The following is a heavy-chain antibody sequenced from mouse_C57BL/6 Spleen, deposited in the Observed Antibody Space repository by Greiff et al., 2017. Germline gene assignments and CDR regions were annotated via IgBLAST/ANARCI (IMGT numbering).Heavy chain of an antibody. D-gene: IGHD2-4*01. CDR1: GFNIKDYY. Sequence: VQLQQSGAELVRPGASVKLSCTASGFNIKDYYMHWVKQRPEQGLEWIGRIDTEDGDTEYAPKFQGKATMTADTSSNTAYLQLSSLTSEDTAVYYCTRDYEGAWFAYWGQGTLVTVSA. CDR3: TRDYEGAWFAY. CDR2: IDTEDGDT. V-gene: IGHV14-1*01. J-gene: IGHJ3*01.